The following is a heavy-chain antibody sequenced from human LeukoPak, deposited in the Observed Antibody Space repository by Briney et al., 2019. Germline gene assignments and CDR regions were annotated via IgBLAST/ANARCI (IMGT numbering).Heavy chain of an antibody. J-gene: IGHJ4*02. V-gene: IGHV3-74*01. CDR1: GFMFSKSW. CDR3: ARDKAVADNYFDY. D-gene: IGHD6-19*01. Sequence: GSLRLSCAASGFMFSKSWMHWVRQVPGKGLVWVARIYNDGATTNYADSVKGRFTISRDNAKNSLYLQMNSLRAEDTAVYYCARDKAVADNYFDYWGQGTLVTVSS. CDR2: IYNDGATT.